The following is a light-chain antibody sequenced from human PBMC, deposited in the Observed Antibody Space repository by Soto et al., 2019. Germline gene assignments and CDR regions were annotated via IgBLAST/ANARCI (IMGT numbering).Light chain of an antibody. CDR1: QSLSSSF. Sequence: EIVLTQSPDTLSLSPGERATLSCRASQSLSSSFLAWYQQKPGQSPRLLIFHSASRPTGIPDRFSGSGSGTDFTLTISRLEPEDFAVYYCQQYDRSPRTF. CDR3: QQYDRSPRT. V-gene: IGKV3-20*01. J-gene: IGKJ1*01. CDR2: HSA.